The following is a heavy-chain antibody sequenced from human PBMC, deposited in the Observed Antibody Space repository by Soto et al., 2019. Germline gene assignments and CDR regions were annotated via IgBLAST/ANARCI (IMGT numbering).Heavy chain of an antibody. V-gene: IGHV5-10-1*01. CDR1: GYSFTSYW. CDR3: ARPYYDSSGYQRAFDI. J-gene: IGHJ3*02. D-gene: IGHD3-22*01. Sequence: PGESLKISCKGSGYSFTSYWISWVRQMPGKGLEWMGRIDPSDSYTNYSPSFQGHVTISADKSISTAYLQWSSLKASDNAMYYCARPYYDSSGYQRAFDIWGQGTMVTVSS. CDR2: IDPSDSYT.